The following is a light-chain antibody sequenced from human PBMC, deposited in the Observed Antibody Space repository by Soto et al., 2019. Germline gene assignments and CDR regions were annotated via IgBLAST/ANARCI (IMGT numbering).Light chain of an antibody. Sequence: QTVVTQEPSLTVSPRGTGTLTCASSTGTVTSGHYPNWLQQKPGQAPRALIYSTDTRHSWTPARFSGSLLGGKAALTLSGVQPEDEADYYCLLYYGGAVVFGGGTKLTVL. V-gene: IGLV7-43*01. J-gene: IGLJ2*01. CDR2: STD. CDR3: LLYYGGAVV. CDR1: TGTVTSGHY.